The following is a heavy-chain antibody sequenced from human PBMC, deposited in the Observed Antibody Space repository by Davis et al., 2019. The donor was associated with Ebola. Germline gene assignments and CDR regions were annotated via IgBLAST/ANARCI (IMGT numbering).Heavy chain of an antibody. D-gene: IGHD6-19*01. V-gene: IGHV3-74*01. Sequence: PGGSLRLSCAASGFTFSSYWMHWVRQAPGKGLVWVSRINSDGSSTSYADSVKGRFTISRDNAKNSLYLQMNSLRAEDTAVYYCARDARDSSGPGNFDYWGQGTLVTVSS. CDR2: INSDGSST. CDR1: GFTFSSYW. J-gene: IGHJ4*02. CDR3: ARDARDSSGPGNFDY.